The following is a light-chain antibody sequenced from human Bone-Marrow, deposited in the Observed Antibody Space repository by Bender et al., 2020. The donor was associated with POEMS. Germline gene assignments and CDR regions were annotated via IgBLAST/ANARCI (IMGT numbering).Light chain of an antibody. CDR1: ALPKQY. CDR2: RDS. V-gene: IGLV3-25*03. CDR3: QSADSSGTYRV. Sequence: YELTQPPSVSVSPGQTARITCSGDALPKQYAFWYQQTPGQAPVLVIYRDSERPSGIPERFSGSTSGTTVTLTITGVQAEDEADYYCQSADSSGTYRVFGGGTKLTVL. J-gene: IGLJ3*02.